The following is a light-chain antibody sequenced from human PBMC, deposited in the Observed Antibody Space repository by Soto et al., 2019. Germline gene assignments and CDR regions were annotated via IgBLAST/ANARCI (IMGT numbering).Light chain of an antibody. J-gene: IGLJ2*01. CDR3: SSYTSSSTLV. CDR1: SSNIGAGYD. Sequence: QSVLTQPPSVSGAPGQRVTISCTGSSSNIGAGYDVHWYQQLPGTAPKLLIYGNSNRPSGVSNRFSGSKSGNTASLTISGLQAEDEADYYCSSYTSSSTLVFGGGTKVTVL. V-gene: IGLV1-40*01. CDR2: GNS.